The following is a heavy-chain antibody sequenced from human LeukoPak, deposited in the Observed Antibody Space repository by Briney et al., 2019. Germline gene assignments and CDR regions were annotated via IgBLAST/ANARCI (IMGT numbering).Heavy chain of an antibody. Sequence: GGSLRLSCAASGFTFSSYSMNWVRQAPGKGLEWVSSISSSSSYIYYADSVKGRFTISRDNAKNSLYLQMNSLRAEDTAVYSCARDLEGSSWYYGYWGQGTLVTVSS. V-gene: IGHV3-21*01. J-gene: IGHJ4*02. CDR2: ISSSSSYI. D-gene: IGHD6-13*01. CDR3: ARDLEGSSWYYGY. CDR1: GFTFSSYS.